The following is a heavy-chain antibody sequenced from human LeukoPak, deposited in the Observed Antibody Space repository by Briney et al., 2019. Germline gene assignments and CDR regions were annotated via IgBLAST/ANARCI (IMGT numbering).Heavy chain of an antibody. CDR2: IYPGDSDT. CDR1: GYSFTSYW. D-gene: IGHD6-19*01. Sequence: GESQKISCKGSGYSFTSYWVGWVRQRPGKGLEWMGIIYPGDSDTRYSPSFQGQVTISADKSISTAYLQWSSLKASDTAMYYCAGRGSGLPHYYYGMDVWGQGTTVTVSS. J-gene: IGHJ6*02. CDR3: AGRGSGLPHYYYGMDV. V-gene: IGHV5-51*01.